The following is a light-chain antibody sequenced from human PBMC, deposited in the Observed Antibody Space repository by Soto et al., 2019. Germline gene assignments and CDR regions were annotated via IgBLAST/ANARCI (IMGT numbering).Light chain of an antibody. V-gene: IGKV1-39*01. CDR1: QSISNY. CDR3: QQSYSTPRT. Sequence: DIQMTQSPSSLSASVGDRVTITCRASQSISNYLNWYQQKPGKAPKLLMYAASSLQSGVPSRFSGSGSGTDFTLTISRLQPEDFATYSCQQSYSTPRTFGQGTKMEIK. J-gene: IGKJ1*01. CDR2: AAS.